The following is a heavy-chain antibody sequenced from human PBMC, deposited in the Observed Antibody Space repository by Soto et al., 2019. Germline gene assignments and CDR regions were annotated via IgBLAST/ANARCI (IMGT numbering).Heavy chain of an antibody. J-gene: IGHJ6*03. CDR3: ARRTSNWSEGSYYYYYYMDV. D-gene: IGHD1-20*01. Sequence: SVKVSCKASGGTFSSYTISWVRQAPGQGLEWMGRIIPILGIANYAQKFQGRVTITADKSTSTAYMELSSLRSEDTAVYYCARRTSNWSEGSYYYYYYMDVWGKGTTVTVSS. V-gene: IGHV1-69*02. CDR2: IIPILGIA. CDR1: GGTFSSYT.